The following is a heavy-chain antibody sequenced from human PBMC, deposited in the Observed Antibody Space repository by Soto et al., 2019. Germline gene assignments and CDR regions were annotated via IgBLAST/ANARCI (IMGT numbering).Heavy chain of an antibody. J-gene: IGHJ5*01. CDR1: GFTLRDHW. Sequence: PGGSLRLSCAASGFTLRDHWMQRVRQVPGKGSVWVARINRAGRTTTYADSGKGRFTSSRANARNTLYLQMHSLNAWDTATYCSDSCYLTRPDSLG. CDR3: DSCYLTRPDS. CDR2: INRAGRTT. D-gene: IGHD2-2*01. V-gene: IGHV3-74*01.